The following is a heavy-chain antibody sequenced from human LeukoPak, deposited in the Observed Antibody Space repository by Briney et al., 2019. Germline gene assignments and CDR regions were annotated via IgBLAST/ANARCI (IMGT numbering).Heavy chain of an antibody. D-gene: IGHD2-2*01. CDR2: IYYSGST. Sequence: PSETLSLTCTVSGGSISSYYWSWIRQPPGKGLEWTGYIYYSGSTNYNPSLKSRVTISVDTSKNQFSLKLSSVTAADTAVYYCARGHQLPLYYFDYWGQGTLVTVSS. V-gene: IGHV4-59*01. J-gene: IGHJ4*02. CDR3: ARGHQLPLYYFDY. CDR1: GGSISSYY.